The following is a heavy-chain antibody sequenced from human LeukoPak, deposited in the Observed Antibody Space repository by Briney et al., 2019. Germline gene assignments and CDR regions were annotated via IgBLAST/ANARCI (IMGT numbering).Heavy chain of an antibody. CDR2: ISWKSGSI. CDR1: GFTFDDYA. J-gene: IGHJ4*02. D-gene: IGHD6-19*01. V-gene: IGHV3-9*01. Sequence: PGGSLRLSCAASGFTFDDYAMHWVRQAPGKGLEWVSGISWKSGSIGYADSVKGRFTISRDNAKNSLYLQMNSLRPEDTALYFCAKDARSSGWYYFDYWGQGTLVTVSS. CDR3: AKDARSSGWYYFDY.